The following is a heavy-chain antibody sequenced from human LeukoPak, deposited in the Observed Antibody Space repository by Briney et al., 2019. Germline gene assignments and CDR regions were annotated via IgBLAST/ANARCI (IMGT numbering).Heavy chain of an antibody. CDR2: IIPILGIA. CDR1: GGTFSSYT. J-gene: IGHJ4*02. Sequence: SVEVSCKASGGTFSSYTISWVRQAPGQGLEWMGRIIPILGIANYAQKFQGRVTITADKSTSTAYMELSSLRSEDTAVYYCARARNPYGDFDYWGQGTLVTVSS. CDR3: ARARNPYGDFDY. D-gene: IGHD4-17*01. V-gene: IGHV1-69*02.